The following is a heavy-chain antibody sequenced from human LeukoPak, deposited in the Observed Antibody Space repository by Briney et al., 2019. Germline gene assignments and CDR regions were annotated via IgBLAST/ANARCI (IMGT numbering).Heavy chain of an antibody. J-gene: IGHJ4*01. D-gene: IGHD3-16*02. Sequence: SETLSLTCTVSGGSISSSSYYWGWIRQPPGKGLEWIGEINHSGSTNYNPSLKSRVTISVDTSKNQFSLKLSSVTAADTAVYYRSRGSLYVLWGPGTLGHGSS. CDR1: GGSISSSSYY. CDR2: INHSGST. CDR3: SRGSLYVL. V-gene: IGHV4-39*07.